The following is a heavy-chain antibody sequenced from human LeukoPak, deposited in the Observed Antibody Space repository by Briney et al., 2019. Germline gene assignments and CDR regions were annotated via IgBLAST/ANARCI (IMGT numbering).Heavy chain of an antibody. D-gene: IGHD2-21*01. CDR1: GFTLSRAW. CDR3: ARPVVGYFDY. V-gene: IGHV3-74*01. J-gene: IGHJ4*02. Sequence: PGVSLRLSCEVSGFTLSRAWMHWVRQLPGKELEWVARINTDGNTITYGDSVRGRFTISKDNAKNTLFLQMNSLRAEDTAVYYCARPVVGYFDYWGQGTLVTVAS. CDR2: INTDGNTI.